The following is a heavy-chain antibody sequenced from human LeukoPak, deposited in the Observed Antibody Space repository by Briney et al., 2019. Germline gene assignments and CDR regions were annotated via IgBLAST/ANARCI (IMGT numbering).Heavy chain of an antibody. V-gene: IGHV4-38-2*01. J-gene: IGHJ3*02. CDR2: IYHSGST. Sequence: SETLSLTCAVSGYSISSGYYWGWIRQPPGKGLEWIGSIYHSGSTYYSPSLKSRVTISVDTSKNQFSLKLSSVTAADTAVYYCARHSSYGYGISAFDIWGQGTMVTVSS. CDR3: ARHSSYGYGISAFDI. D-gene: IGHD5-18*01. CDR1: GYSISSGYY.